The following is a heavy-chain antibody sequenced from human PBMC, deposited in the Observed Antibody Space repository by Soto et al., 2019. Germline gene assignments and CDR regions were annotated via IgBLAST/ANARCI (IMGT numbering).Heavy chain of an antibody. CDR2: INAGNGNT. CDR3: ARILEYCSGDSCDY. Sequence: ASVKVSCKASGYTFTSYAMHWVRQAPGQRLEWMGWINAGNGNTKYSQNFQGRVTITRDTSARTAYMELSSLRSEDTAVYYCARILEYCSGDSCDYWGQGVLVTVS. J-gene: IGHJ4*02. V-gene: IGHV1-3*01. CDR1: GYTFTSYA. D-gene: IGHD2-15*01.